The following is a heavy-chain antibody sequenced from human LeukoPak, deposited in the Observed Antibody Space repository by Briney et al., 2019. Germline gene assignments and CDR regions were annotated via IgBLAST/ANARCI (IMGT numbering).Heavy chain of an antibody. CDR3: ARGRYYYGSGAGDWFDP. D-gene: IGHD3-10*01. J-gene: IGHJ5*02. CDR2: INHSGST. CDR1: GGSFSGYY. Sequence: SETLSLTCAVYGGSFSGYYWSWIRQPPGKGLEWIGEINHSGSTNYNPSLKSRVTISVDTSKNQFSLKLSSATAADTAVYYCARGRYYYGSGAGDWFDPWGQGTLVTVSS. V-gene: IGHV4-34*01.